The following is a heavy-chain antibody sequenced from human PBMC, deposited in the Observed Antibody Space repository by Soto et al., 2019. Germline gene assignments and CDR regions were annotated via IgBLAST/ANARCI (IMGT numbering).Heavy chain of an antibody. CDR3: TRANWYSEY. V-gene: IGHV4-61*01. D-gene: IGHD7-27*01. Sequence: SETLSLTCNVSGGSISIRRSYWAWIRQPPGKGLEWIGYIYYNGNTNYNPPLKSRVTMSVDTSKNEISLKLSSVTAADTAVYYCTRANWYSEYWGQGTLVTVSS. J-gene: IGHJ4*02. CDR2: IYYNGNT. CDR1: GGSISIRRSY.